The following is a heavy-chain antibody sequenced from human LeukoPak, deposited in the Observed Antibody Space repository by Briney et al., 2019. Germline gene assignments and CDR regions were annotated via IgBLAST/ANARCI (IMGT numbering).Heavy chain of an antibody. CDR1: GGSFSGYY. V-gene: IGHV4-34*01. D-gene: IGHD3-22*01. CDR2: INHSGST. CDR3: ARGGVSSASGDWFDP. Sequence: SETLSLTCVVYGGSFSGYYWSWIRQPPGKGLEWIGEINHSGSTNYNPSLKSRVTISVDTSKNQFSLKLSSVTAADTAVYYCARGGVSSASGDWFDPWGQGTLVTVSS. J-gene: IGHJ5*02.